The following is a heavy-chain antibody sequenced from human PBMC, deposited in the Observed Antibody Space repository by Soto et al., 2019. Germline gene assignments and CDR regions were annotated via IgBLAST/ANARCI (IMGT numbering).Heavy chain of an antibody. J-gene: IGHJ4*02. CDR2: IYYSGST. Sequence: SETLSLTCTVSGGSISSGGYYWSWIRQHPGKGRAWIGYIYYSGSTYYNPSLKSRVTISVDTSKNQFSLKLSSVTAAETAVYYCARVDDFWSGYSGWGQGTLVTVSS. CDR1: GGSISSGGYY. V-gene: IGHV4-31*03. D-gene: IGHD3-3*01. CDR3: ARVDDFWSGYSG.